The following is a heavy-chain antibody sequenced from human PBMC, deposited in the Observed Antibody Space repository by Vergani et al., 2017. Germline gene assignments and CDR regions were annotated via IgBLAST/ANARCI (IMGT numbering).Heavy chain of an antibody. J-gene: IGHJ6*02. Sequence: QVQLVQSGAEVKKPGASVKVSCKASGYTFTGYYMHWVRQAPGQGLEWMGWINPNSGGTNYAQKFQGRVTMTRDTSISTAYMELSRLRSDDTAVYYCARGGYSSSWYGKVNYYYYGMDVWGQGTTVTVSS. CDR1: GYTFTGYY. D-gene: IGHD6-13*01. V-gene: IGHV1-2*02. CDR3: ARGGYSSSWYGKVNYYYYGMDV. CDR2: INPNSGGT.